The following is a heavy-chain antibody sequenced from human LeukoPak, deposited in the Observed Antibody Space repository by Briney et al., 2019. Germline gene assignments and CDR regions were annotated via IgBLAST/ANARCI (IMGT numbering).Heavy chain of an antibody. V-gene: IGHV3-30*02. D-gene: IGHD6-13*01. CDR1: GFTFGTYG. J-gene: IGHJ4*02. CDR3: AKSISGYSNSWYCLDY. Sequence: GGSLRLSCGASGFTFGTYGMHWVRQAPGKGLEWVAFTRFDGSNKYYADSVKGRFTISRDNSKNTLYLQMNSVTAEDTAVYYCAKSISGYSNSWYCLDYWGQGTLVTVSS. CDR2: TRFDGSNK.